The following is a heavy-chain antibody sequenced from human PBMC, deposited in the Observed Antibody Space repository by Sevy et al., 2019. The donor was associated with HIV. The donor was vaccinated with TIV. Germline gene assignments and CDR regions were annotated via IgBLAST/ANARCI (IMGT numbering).Heavy chain of an antibody. Sequence: GGSLRLSCAVSGFTVSTNYMSWVRQAPGKGLEWVSVIYTGGSTYYADPVKGRFTISRDNSKNTLYLQTNSLRAEDTAVYYCAREDRYGAGAFDIWGQGTMVTVSS. CDR2: IYTGGST. D-gene: IGHD3-10*01. CDR1: GFTVSTNY. J-gene: IGHJ3*02. CDR3: AREDRYGAGAFDI. V-gene: IGHV3-53*01.